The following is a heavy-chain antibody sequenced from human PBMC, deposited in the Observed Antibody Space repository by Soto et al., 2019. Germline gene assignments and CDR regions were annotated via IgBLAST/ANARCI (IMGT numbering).Heavy chain of an antibody. J-gene: IGHJ4*02. D-gene: IGHD3-10*01. CDR3: ARSTMVRGVKGSNFDY. CDR2: ISSSSSTI. V-gene: IGHV3-48*01. Sequence: GSLRLSCAASGFTFSSYSMNWVRQAPGKGLEWVSYISSSSSTIYYSDSVKGRFTISRDNAKNSLYLQMNSLRAEDTAVYYCARSTMVRGVKGSNFDYWGQGTLVTVSS. CDR1: GFTFSSYS.